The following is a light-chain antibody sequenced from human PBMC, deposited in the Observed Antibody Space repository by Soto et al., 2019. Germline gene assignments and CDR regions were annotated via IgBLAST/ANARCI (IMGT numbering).Light chain of an antibody. J-gene: IGKJ5*01. CDR1: QGISNY. CDR3: QQSYSTPLIT. V-gene: IGKV1-39*01. Sequence: DIQMTQTPSSLSASVGDRFTITCRSSQGISNYLAWFQQKPGKVPKRLIYAASSLQSGVPSRFSGGGSGTDFTLTISSLQPEDFATYYCQQSYSTPLITFGQGTRLENK. CDR2: AAS.